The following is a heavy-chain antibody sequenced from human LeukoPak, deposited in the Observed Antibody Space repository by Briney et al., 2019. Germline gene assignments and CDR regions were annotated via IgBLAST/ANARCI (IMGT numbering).Heavy chain of an antibody. CDR1: GGSISSYY. J-gene: IGHJ4*02. D-gene: IGHD6-13*01. V-gene: IGHV4-4*07. CDR3: ARAPYSSSWMVWGGDYFDY. CDR2: IYTSGST. Sequence: PSETLSLTCTVSGGSISSYYWSWIRQPAGKGLEWIGRIYTSGSTNYNHSLKSRVTISVDKSKNQFSLKLSSVTAADTAVYYCARAPYSSSWMVWGGDYFDYWGQGTLVTVSS.